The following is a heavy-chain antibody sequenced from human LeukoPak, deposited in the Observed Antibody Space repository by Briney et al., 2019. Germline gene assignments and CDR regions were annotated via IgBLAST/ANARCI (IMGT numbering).Heavy chain of an antibody. CDR3: AREQDSSGPLGFDP. V-gene: IGHV3-21*01. CDR2: ISSSSSYI. D-gene: IGHD6-19*01. Sequence: PGGSLRLSCAASGFTFSSYSMNWVRQAPGKGLEWVSSISSSSSYIYYADSVKGRFTISRDNAKNSLYLQMNSLRAEDTAVYYCAREQDSSGPLGFDPWGQGTLVTVSS. J-gene: IGHJ5*02. CDR1: GFTFSSYS.